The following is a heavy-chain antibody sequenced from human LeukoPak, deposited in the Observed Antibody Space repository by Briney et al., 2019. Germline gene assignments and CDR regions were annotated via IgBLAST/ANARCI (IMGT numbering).Heavy chain of an antibody. J-gene: IGHJ4*02. CDR3: ARDDSSGYLPGGGFDY. CDR1: GFTFSSYS. D-gene: IGHD3-22*01. CDR2: ISSSSSYI. Sequence: GGSLRLSCAASGFTFSSYSMNWVRQAPGKGLEWVSSISSSSSYIYYADSVKGRFTISRDNAKNSLYLQMNSLRAEDTAVYYCARDDSSGYLPGGGFDYWGQGTLVTVSS. V-gene: IGHV3-21*01.